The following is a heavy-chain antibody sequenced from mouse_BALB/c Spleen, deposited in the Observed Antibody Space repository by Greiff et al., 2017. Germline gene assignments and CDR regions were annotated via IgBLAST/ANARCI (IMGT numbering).Heavy chain of an antibody. Sequence: EVKVVESGAELVRPGALVKLSCKASGFNIKDYYMHWVKQRPEQGLEWIGWIDPENGNTIYDPKFQGKASITADTSSNTAYLQLSSLTSEDTAVYYCARNYGSLYAMDYWGQGTSVTVSS. CDR3: ARNYGSLYAMDY. CDR1: GFNIKDYY. CDR2: IDPENGNT. V-gene: IGHV14-1*02. J-gene: IGHJ4*01. D-gene: IGHD1-2*01.